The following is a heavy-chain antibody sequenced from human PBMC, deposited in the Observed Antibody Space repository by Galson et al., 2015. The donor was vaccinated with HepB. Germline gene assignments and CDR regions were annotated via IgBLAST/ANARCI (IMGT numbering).Heavy chain of an antibody. V-gene: IGHV3-7*03. D-gene: IGHD6-13*01. Sequence: SLRLSCAASGFTFSSYWMSWVRQAPGKGLEWVANIKQDGSEKYYVDSVKGRFTISRDNAKNSLYLQMNSLRAEDTAVYYCARGGGSWYGYYYYGMDVWGQGTTVTVSS. CDR2: IKQDGSEK. J-gene: IGHJ6*02. CDR1: GFTFSSYW. CDR3: ARGGGSWYGYYYYGMDV.